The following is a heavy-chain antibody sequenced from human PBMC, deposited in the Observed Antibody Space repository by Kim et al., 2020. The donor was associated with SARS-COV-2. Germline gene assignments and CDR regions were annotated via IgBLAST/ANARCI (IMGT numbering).Heavy chain of an antibody. Sequence: GGSLRLSCAASGFTFSTYAMHWVRQAPGKGLEWVAVISYDGSEKYYADSVKGRFTISRDNSKNTLYLQMNSLRPEDTAIYYCASPLSYCSSASCSWDYWGQGTLVTVSS. CDR2: ISYDGSEK. D-gene: IGHD2-2*01. V-gene: IGHV3-30*04. J-gene: IGHJ4*02. CDR3: ASPLSYCSSASCSWDY. CDR1: GFTFSTYA.